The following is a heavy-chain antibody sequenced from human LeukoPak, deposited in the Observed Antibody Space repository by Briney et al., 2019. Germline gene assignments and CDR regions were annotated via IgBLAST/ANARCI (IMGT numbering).Heavy chain of an antibody. CDR1: GGSFSGYY. CDR2: INHSGST. V-gene: IGHV4-34*01. CDR3: ARRGPYDILTGYPEPPYWYFDL. J-gene: IGHJ2*01. Sequence: SETLSLTCAVYGGSFSGYYWSWIRQPPGKGLEWIGEINHSGSTNYNPSLKSRVTISVDTSKNQFSLKLSSVTAADTAVYYCARRGPYDILTGYPEPPYWYFDLWGRGTLATVSS. D-gene: IGHD3-9*01.